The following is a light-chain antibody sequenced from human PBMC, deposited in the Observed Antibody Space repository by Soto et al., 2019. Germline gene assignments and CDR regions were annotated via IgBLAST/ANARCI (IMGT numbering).Light chain of an antibody. Sequence: QSVLTQPPSVSAAPGQRVTISCSGSSSNIGGNSVSWYQQLPGTAPKLLIYDDDKRPSGIPDRFSGSKSGTSATLGITGFQTGDEADYYCRSWDSSLCAYVFGTGTKSPS. J-gene: IGLJ1*01. CDR1: SSNIGGNS. CDR2: DDD. CDR3: RSWDSSLCAYV. V-gene: IGLV1-51*01.